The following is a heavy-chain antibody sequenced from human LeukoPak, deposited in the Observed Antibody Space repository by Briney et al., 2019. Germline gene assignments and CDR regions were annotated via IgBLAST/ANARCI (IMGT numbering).Heavy chain of an antibody. CDR1: GGSISSYY. Sequence: PSETLSLTCTVSGGSISSYYWSWIRQPAGKGLEWIGRIYTSGSTNYNPSLKSRVTMSVDTSKNQSSLKLSSVTAADTAVYYCARGPYYDILTGSQNWFDPWGQGALVTVSS. V-gene: IGHV4-4*07. CDR2: IYTSGST. J-gene: IGHJ5*02. CDR3: ARGPYYDILTGSQNWFDP. D-gene: IGHD3-9*01.